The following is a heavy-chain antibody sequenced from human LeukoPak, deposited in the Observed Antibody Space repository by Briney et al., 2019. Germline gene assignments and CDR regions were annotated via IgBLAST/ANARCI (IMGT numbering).Heavy chain of an antibody. CDR1: GFTFSSYA. D-gene: IGHD1-26*01. CDR2: ISYDGSNK. J-gene: IGHJ4*02. CDR3: ARDLRGSLVGARGFDY. Sequence: VQPGRSLRLSCAASGFTFSSYAMHWVRQAPGKGLEWVAVISYDGSNKYYADSVKGRFTISRDNSKNTLYLQMNSLRAEDTAVYYCARDLRGSLVGARGFDYWGQGTLVTVSS. V-gene: IGHV3-30-3*01.